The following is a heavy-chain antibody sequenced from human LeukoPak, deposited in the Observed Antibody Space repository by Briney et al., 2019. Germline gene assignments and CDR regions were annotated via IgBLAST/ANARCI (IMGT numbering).Heavy chain of an antibody. V-gene: IGHV1-2*02. CDR3: ARVVSGYSSSWSKTQPLDY. CDR1: GYTFTGYY. D-gene: IGHD6-13*01. CDR2: INPNSGGT. Sequence: EASVKVSCKASGYTFTGYYMHWVRQAPGQGLEWMGWINPNSGGTNYAQKFQGRVTMTRDTSISTAYIELSRLRSDDTAVYYCARVVSGYSSSWSKTQPLDYWGQGTLVTVSS. J-gene: IGHJ4*02.